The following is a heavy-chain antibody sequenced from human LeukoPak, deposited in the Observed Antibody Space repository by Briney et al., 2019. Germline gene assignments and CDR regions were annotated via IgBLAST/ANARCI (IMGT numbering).Heavy chain of an antibody. CDR1: GYTFTGYY. CDR3: ARGAAAGRFDFDY. J-gene: IGHJ4*02. V-gene: IGHV1-2*04. D-gene: IGHD6-13*01. CDR2: INPNSGGT. Sequence: ASVKVSCKASGYTFTGYYMHWVRQAPGQGLEWMGWINPNSGGTNYAQKFQGWVTMTRDTSISTAYMELSRLRSDDTAVYYCARGAAAGRFDFDYWGQGTLVTVSS.